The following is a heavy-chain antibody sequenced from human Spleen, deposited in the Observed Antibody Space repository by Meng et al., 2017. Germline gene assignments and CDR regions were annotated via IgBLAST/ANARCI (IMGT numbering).Heavy chain of an antibody. V-gene: IGHV4-34*01. CDR2: INHSGST. J-gene: IGHJ4*02. CDR3: ARASASKKISGWYFSFDY. CDR1: GGSFSDYY. D-gene: IGHD6-19*01. Sequence: QVTLQQWGGGALKPSETLPLTCVVSGGSFSDYYWSWIRQPPGKGLEWIGEINHSGSTNYNPSLESRATISVDTSQNNLSLKLSSVTAADSAVYYCARASASKKISGWYFSFDYWGQGTLVTVSS.